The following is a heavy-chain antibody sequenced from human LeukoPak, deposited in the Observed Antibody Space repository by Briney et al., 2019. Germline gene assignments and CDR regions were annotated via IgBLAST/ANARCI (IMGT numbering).Heavy chain of an antibody. D-gene: IGHD2-15*01. CDR1: GGSVSSTSSSYF. Sequence: SETLSLTCTVSGGSVSSTSSSYFWNWMRQPPGKGLEWIGYIYHTGSTKYNPSLESRVTMSVDTFKNQFSLKLRSVTAADTAVYYCAKELRTYCSGGSCYWAKYFDYWGQGTLVTVSS. CDR2: IYHTGST. CDR3: AKELRTYCSGGSCYWAKYFDY. J-gene: IGHJ4*02. V-gene: IGHV4-61*01.